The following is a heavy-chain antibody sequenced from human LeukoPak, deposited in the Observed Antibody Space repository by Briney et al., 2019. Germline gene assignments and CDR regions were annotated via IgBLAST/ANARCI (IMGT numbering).Heavy chain of an antibody. D-gene: IGHD3-10*01. CDR3: VRDTYGSGSYCNF. J-gene: IGHJ4*02. V-gene: IGHV3-74*01. CDR1: GFTITNHW. CDR2: LSSDGRRT. Sequence: GGSLRLSCAASGFTITNHWMHWVRQAPGKGLVWVSRLSSDGRRTDYAASVKGRFTISRDNAKNTLFLQMNSLRPDDTAVYSCVRDTYGSGSYCNFWGQGTLVTVSS.